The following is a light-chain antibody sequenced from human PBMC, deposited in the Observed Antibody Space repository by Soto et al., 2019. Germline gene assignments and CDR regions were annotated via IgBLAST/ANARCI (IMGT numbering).Light chain of an antibody. CDR2: KAS. J-gene: IGKJ1*01. CDR1: QSISTW. CDR3: QQYNTYS. V-gene: IGKV1-5*03. Sequence: DIQMAQSPSTLSASVGDRVTITCRASQSISTWLAWYQHKAGKAPKLLIYKASNLGSGVPSRFSGSGSGTEFTLTISSLQPEDFATCYCQQYNTYSFGQGTKVEIK.